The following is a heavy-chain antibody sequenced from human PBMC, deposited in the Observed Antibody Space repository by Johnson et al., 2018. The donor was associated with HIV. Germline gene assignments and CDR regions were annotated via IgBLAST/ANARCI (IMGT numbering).Heavy chain of an antibody. V-gene: IGHV3-30*02. CDR3: SKDQFHKGGGSLVDGFDI. D-gene: IGHD2-15*01. CDR1: GFTFSNHH. J-gene: IGHJ3*02. CDR2: IRYDGSYK. Sequence: QVQLVESGGGVVRPGGSLRLSCAASGFTFSNHHMTWVRQAPGKGLEWVAFIRYDGSYKYYVDSVKGRFTISRDNSKNTLYLQMNSLRAEDTAVYYCSKDQFHKGGGSLVDGFDIWGQGTMVTVSS.